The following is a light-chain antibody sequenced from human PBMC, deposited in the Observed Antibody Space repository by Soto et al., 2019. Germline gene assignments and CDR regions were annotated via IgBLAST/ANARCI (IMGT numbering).Light chain of an antibody. V-gene: IGKV1-33*01. J-gene: IGKJ5*01. CDR3: QQYDDLPIT. Sequence: DIQMTQSPSSLSASVGDRVTITCQASQDISVFLHWYQQKPGKAPKLLIYDASNLEAGVPSRFSGSGSGTDFTFTIISLQPEDIATYFCQQYDDLPITFGQGTRLDIK. CDR2: DAS. CDR1: QDISVF.